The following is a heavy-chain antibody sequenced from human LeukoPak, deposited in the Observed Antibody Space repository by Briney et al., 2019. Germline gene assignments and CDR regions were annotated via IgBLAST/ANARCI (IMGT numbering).Heavy chain of an antibody. Sequence: GGSLRLSCAASGFTFSSYAMSWVRQAPGKGLEWVSAISGSGGSTYYADSVKGRFTISRDNSKNTLYLQMNSLRAEDTAVYYCAKDHCGGDCRAGYFDCWGQGTLVTVSS. J-gene: IGHJ4*02. D-gene: IGHD2-21*02. V-gene: IGHV3-23*01. CDR1: GFTFSSYA. CDR2: ISGSGGST. CDR3: AKDHCGGDCRAGYFDC.